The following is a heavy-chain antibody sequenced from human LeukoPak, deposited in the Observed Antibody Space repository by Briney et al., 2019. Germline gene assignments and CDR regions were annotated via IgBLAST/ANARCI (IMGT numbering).Heavy chain of an antibody. Sequence: QPGGSLRLSCVVSGFTFSNYSMNWVRQAPGKGLEWVSYISSRSSSIYYLDSVKGRFTISRDNAKNSLYLQMNGLRDEDTAVYYCARVIRRFGEFSSDYWGQGTLVTVSS. CDR2: ISSRSSSI. V-gene: IGHV3-48*02. J-gene: IGHJ4*02. D-gene: IGHD3-10*01. CDR1: GFTFSNYS. CDR3: ARVIRRFGEFSSDY.